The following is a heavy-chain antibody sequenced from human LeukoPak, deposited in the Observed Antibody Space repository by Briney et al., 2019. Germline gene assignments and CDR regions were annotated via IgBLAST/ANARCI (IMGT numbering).Heavy chain of an antibody. CDR3: ARWLDGGYRVRAYYYMDV. CDR1: GGSISSYY. CDR2: IYYSGST. D-gene: IGHD5-12*01. J-gene: IGHJ6*03. Sequence: SETLSLTCTFSGGSISSYYWSWIRQPPGKGLEWIGYIYYSGSTNYNPSLTSRVTISADTSKNQFSLKLSSVTAADTAVYYSARWLDGGYRVRAYYYMDVWGKGTTVTVSS. V-gene: IGHV4-59*01.